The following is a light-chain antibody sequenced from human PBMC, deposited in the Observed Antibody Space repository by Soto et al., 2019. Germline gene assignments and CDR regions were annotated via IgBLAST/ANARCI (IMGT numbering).Light chain of an antibody. J-gene: IGKJ2*01. CDR3: QQYNSYQYT. V-gene: IGKV1-5*03. CDR2: KAS. Sequence: DIQMTQSPSTLSASVGDRVTITCRASQSISSWLAWYQQKPGKAPKLLIYKASSLEGGIPSRFSGSGSETDFALAISRLQPEDCATYYCQQYNSYQYTFGQGTKLEIK. CDR1: QSISSW.